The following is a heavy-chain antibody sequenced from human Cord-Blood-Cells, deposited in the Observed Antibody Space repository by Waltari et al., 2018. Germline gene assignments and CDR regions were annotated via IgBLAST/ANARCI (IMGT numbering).Heavy chain of an antibody. D-gene: IGHD3-10*01. CDR3: ARDRGSGSYYYYYYMDV. CDR2: ISAYNGNT. Sequence: QVQLVRSGAEVKKPGASVKVPCKASGSTFTSYRLSWVRHAPGQGLEWMGWISAYNGNTNYAQKLQGRVTMTTDTSTSTAYMELRSLRSDDTAVYYCARDRGSGSYYYYYYMDVWGKGTTVTVSS. J-gene: IGHJ6*03. V-gene: IGHV1-18*01. CDR1: GSTFTSYR.